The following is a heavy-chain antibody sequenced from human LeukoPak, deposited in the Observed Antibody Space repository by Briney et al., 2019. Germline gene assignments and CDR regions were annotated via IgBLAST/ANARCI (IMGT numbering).Heavy chain of an antibody. J-gene: IGHJ4*02. V-gene: IGHV1-2*02. D-gene: IGHD3-10*01. CDR2: ITPNSGGT. Sequence: GASVKVSCKASGYTFTGYYMHWVRQAPGQGLEWMGWITPNSGGTNYAQKFQGRVTMTRDTSISTAYMELSRLRSDDTAVYYCARGVNFYGSGSYHFDYWGQGTLVTVSS. CDR3: ARGVNFYGSGSYHFDY. CDR1: GYTFTGYY.